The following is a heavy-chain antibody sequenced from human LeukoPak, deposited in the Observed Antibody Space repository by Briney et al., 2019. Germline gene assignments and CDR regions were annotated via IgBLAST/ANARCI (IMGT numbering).Heavy chain of an antibody. D-gene: IGHD3-16*01. CDR1: GGTFSSYG. CDR3: ARGGYVIVRDWFDP. J-gene: IGHJ5*02. V-gene: IGHV1-69*04. Sequence: SVKVSCKASGGTFSSYGISWVRQAPGQGLEWMGRIIPILGITNYAQKFQGRVTLTRDTSMNTAYMDLSRLRSDDTAIYYCARGGYVIVRDWFDPWGQGTLVTVSS. CDR2: IIPILGIT.